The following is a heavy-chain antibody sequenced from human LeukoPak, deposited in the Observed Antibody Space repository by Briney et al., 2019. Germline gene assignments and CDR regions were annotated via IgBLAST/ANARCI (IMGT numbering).Heavy chain of an antibody. Sequence: ASVKVSCKASGYTFTGYYMHWVRQAPGQGLEWMGWINPNSGGTNYAQKFQGWVTMTRDTSISTAYMELSRLRSDDTAVYYCAREEGIAAAGALEYWGQGILVTVSS. D-gene: IGHD6-13*01. V-gene: IGHV1-2*04. CDR2: INPNSGGT. J-gene: IGHJ4*02. CDR1: GYTFTGYY. CDR3: AREEGIAAAGALEY.